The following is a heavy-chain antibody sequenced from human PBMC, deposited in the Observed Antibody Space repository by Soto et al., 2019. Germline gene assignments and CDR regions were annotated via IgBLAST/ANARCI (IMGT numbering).Heavy chain of an antibody. J-gene: IGHJ1*01. V-gene: IGHV3-21*01. CDR3: ARDPSSYYGPRTF. Sequence: GGSLRLSCAASGFTFSNYNRSWVRQAPGKGLEWVSSITYSSVYISYADSVKGRFTISRDNAKNSLFLQIDSLRAEDTAIYYCARDPSSYYGPRTFWGQGTLVTVSS. D-gene: IGHD3-10*01. CDR2: ITYSSVYI. CDR1: GFTFSNYN.